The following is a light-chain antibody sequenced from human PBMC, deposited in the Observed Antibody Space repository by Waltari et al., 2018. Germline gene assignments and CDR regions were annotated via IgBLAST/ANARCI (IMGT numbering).Light chain of an antibody. CDR2: AAS. Sequence: DIQLTQSPSFLSASVGDRVTITCRASQGISVYLAWYQQRPGKGPKLLISAASTLQRGVPSRFSGSGSGADFPLTISSLQPEDFATYFCQQFNAYPLTFGGGTKVEI. CDR1: QGISVY. V-gene: IGKV1-9*01. J-gene: IGKJ4*01. CDR3: QQFNAYPLT.